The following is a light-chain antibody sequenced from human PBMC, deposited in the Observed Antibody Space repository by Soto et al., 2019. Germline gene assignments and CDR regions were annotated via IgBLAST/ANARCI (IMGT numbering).Light chain of an antibody. CDR1: SSNIGAGYD. Sequence: QSVLTQPPSVSGAPGQRVTISCTGSSSNIGAGYDVHWYQQLPGTAPKLLIYGNNNRPSGVPDRFSGSKSGTSASLAVTGLQAEDEADYYCQSYATGLSFLYVSGTGTKVTV. J-gene: IGLJ1*01. CDR3: QSYATGLSFLYV. V-gene: IGLV1-40*01. CDR2: GNN.